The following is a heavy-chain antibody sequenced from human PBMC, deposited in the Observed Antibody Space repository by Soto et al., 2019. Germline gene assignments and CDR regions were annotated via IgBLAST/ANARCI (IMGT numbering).Heavy chain of an antibody. D-gene: IGHD2-2*01. CDR3: AKDHGIVVVPAASKSAFDI. CDR2: ISGSGGST. Sequence: EVQLLESGGGLVQPGGSLRLSCAASGFTFSSYAMSWVRQAPGKGLEWVSAISGSGGSTYYADSVKGRFTISRDNSKNTLYLQTNSLRAEDTAVYYCAKDHGIVVVPAASKSAFDIWGQGTMVTVSS. CDR1: GFTFSSYA. V-gene: IGHV3-23*01. J-gene: IGHJ3*02.